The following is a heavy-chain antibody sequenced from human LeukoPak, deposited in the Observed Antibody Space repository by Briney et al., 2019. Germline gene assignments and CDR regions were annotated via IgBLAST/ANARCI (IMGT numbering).Heavy chain of an antibody. Sequence: PSETLSLTCTVSGDSISSYYWSWIRQPPGKGLEWIGYIYYSGSTNYNHSLKSRVTISVDTSKNQFSLKLSSVTAADTAVYYCARDYNTVTHWFFDLWGRGTLVTVSP. D-gene: IGHD4-17*01. CDR3: ARDYNTVTHWFFDL. J-gene: IGHJ2*01. V-gene: IGHV4-59*01. CDR2: IYYSGST. CDR1: GDSISSYY.